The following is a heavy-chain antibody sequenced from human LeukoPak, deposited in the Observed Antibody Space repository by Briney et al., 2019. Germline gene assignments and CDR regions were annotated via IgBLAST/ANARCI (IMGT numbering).Heavy chain of an antibody. CDR1: GYTFTSYG. V-gene: IGHV1-18*01. CDR2: ISGFNGNT. Sequence: GASVKVSCKASGYTFTSYGMTWVRQTPGQGLEWMGWISGFNGNTNYAQKFQGRVTMTTDTSTSTAYMELRSLTSDDTAGYYCARPNYPWGSVSYGGPNWYDPWGQGTLVTVSS. CDR3: ARPNYPWGSVSYGGPNWYDP. D-gene: IGHD3-10*01. J-gene: IGHJ5*02.